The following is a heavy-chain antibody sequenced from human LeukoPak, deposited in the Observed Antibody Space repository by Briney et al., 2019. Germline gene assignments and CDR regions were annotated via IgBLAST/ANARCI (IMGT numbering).Heavy chain of an antibody. Sequence: GGSLRLSCAASGFIFTNYFMGWVRQAPGKGLEWVASIKHDGSEKYYVDSVRGRFAISRDNTMNSLYLQMSSLRAEDTAVYYCATDRGWRTSGYYLYYFEYWGQGTLVTYSS. CDR3: ATDRGWRTSGYYLYYFEY. CDR1: GFIFTNYF. CDR2: IKHDGSEK. J-gene: IGHJ4*02. D-gene: IGHD3-3*01. V-gene: IGHV3-7*01.